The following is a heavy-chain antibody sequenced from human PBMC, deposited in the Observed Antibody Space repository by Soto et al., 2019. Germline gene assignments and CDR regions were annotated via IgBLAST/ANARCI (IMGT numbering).Heavy chain of an antibody. J-gene: IGHJ5*02. D-gene: IGHD3-3*01. CDR3: ARGLTRYSDFWSGPRVFDP. Sequence: GGSLRLSCAASGFTFSSYEMNWVRQAPGKGLEWVSYISSSGSTIYYADSVKGRFTISRDNAKNSLYLQMNSLRAEDTAVYYCARGLTRYSDFWSGPRVFDPWGQGTLVTVPQ. V-gene: IGHV3-48*03. CDR2: ISSSGSTI. CDR1: GFTFSSYE.